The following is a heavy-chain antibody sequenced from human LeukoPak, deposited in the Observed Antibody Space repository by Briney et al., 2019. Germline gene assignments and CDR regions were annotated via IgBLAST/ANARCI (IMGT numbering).Heavy chain of an antibody. CDR2: IYYSGTT. J-gene: IGHJ4*02. D-gene: IGHD3-22*01. CDR1: GSSISSHY. V-gene: IGHV4-59*11. Sequence: PSETLSLTSTVSGSSISSHYWSLIRQPPGKGLEWIGYIYYSGTTNYNPSLKSRVTISVDTSKNQFSLKLSSVTAADTAVYYCARVGDYYDRSGYYYSHNYWGQGTLVTVSS. CDR3: ARVGDYYDRSGYYYSHNY.